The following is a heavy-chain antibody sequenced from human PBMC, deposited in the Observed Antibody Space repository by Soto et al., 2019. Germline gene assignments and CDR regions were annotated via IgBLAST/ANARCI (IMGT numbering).Heavy chain of an antibody. V-gene: IGHV4-30-4*01. CDR2: IFHSGTT. Sequence: SETLSLTCSFSGDSIICAEYFWPWILHSPWTFLEWMGYIFHSGTTYYNPSLKGRLLISIENSKNQFSLRLTSVTAADSAVYFCAREPYLPKARNDFWGPRTLVTVSS. J-gene: IGHJ4*02. CDR1: GDSIICAEYF. CDR3: AREPYLPKARNDF.